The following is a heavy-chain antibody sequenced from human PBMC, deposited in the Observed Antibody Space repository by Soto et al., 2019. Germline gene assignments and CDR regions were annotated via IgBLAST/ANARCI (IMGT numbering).Heavy chain of an antibody. J-gene: IGHJ4*02. CDR2: ISWNSGKV. D-gene: IGHD3-22*01. CDR3: AKMVTWDSSGYYQGGFDC. CDR1: GFTFEDYA. V-gene: IGHV3-9*01. Sequence: EMHLVESGGGLVQPGRSLTISCAASGFTFEDYAMHWVRQAPGKGLEWVSGISWNSGKVIYADSVKGRFTISRDNAKNSLFLQMNSLRPEDTALYHCAKMVTWDSSGYYQGGFDCWGQGTLVTVSS.